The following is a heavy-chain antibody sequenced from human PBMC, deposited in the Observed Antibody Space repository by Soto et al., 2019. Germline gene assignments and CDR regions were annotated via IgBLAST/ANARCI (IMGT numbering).Heavy chain of an antibody. CDR2: IIPIFGTA. J-gene: IGHJ5*02. D-gene: IGHD2-2*01. CDR1: GGTFSSYA. Sequence: ASVKVSCKASGGTFSSYAISWVRQAPGQGLEWMGGIIPIFGTANYAQKFQGRVTITADESTSTAYMELSSLRSEDTAVHYCASGPVPAANNWFDPWGQGTLVTVSS. V-gene: IGHV1-69*13. CDR3: ASGPVPAANNWFDP.